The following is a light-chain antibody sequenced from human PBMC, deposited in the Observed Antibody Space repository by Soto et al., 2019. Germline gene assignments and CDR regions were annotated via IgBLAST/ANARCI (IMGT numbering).Light chain of an antibody. J-gene: IGKJ4*01. Sequence: EIVLTQSPATLSLSPGERATLSCRASQNVSSNNLAWYQQKPGQAPRLLIYDASNRAPGIPARFSGSGSGTDFTLTISSLELEDFAVYYCQQRNDWLTFGGGTKVEIK. CDR3: QQRNDWLT. CDR2: DAS. CDR1: QNVSSN. V-gene: IGKV3-11*01.